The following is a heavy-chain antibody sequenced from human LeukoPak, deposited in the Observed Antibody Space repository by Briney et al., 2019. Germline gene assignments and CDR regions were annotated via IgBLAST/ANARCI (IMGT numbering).Heavy chain of an antibody. CDR1: GGSISSSSYY. CDR2: IYYSGST. Sequence: SSETLSLTCTVSGGSISSSSYYWGWIRQPPGKGLEWIGSIYYSGSTYYNLSLKSRVTISVDTSKNQFSLKLSSVTAADTAVYYCARFNTASDAFDIWGQGTMVTVSS. V-gene: IGHV4-39*07. D-gene: IGHD5-18*01. J-gene: IGHJ3*02. CDR3: ARFNTASDAFDI.